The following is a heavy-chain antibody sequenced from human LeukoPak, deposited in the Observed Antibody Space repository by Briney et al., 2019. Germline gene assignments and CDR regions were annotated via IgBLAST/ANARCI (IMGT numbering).Heavy chain of an antibody. D-gene: IGHD4-17*01. Sequence: GGSLRLSCAASEFTVSNNYLSWVRQAPGKGLEWVSIIYSGGSTYYADSVKGRFTISRDNSKNTLYLQMNSLRAEDTAVYYCANEYDYGDYFDYWGQGTLVTVSS. J-gene: IGHJ4*02. CDR2: IYSGGST. CDR3: ANEYDYGDYFDY. CDR1: EFTVSNNY. V-gene: IGHV3-53*01.